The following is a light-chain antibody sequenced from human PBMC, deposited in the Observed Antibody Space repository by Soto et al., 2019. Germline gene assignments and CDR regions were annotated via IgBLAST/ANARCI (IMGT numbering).Light chain of an antibody. CDR2: DVS. CDR1: SSDVGGYNY. V-gene: IGLV2-11*01. Sequence: QSALTQPRSVSGSPGQSVTISCTGTSSDVGGYNYVSWYQQHPGKAPKLMIYDVSKRPSGVPDRFSGSKSGNTASLTISGLQAEDEADYYCCSYEGSYFLFGGGTKLTVL. CDR3: CSYEGSYFL. J-gene: IGLJ2*01.